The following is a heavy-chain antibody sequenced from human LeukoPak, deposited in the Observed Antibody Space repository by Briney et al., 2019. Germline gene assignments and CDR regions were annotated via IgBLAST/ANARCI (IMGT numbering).Heavy chain of an antibody. J-gene: IGHJ6*03. CDR3: ARGEYQLHLYYYYYYMDV. Sequence: GASVKVSCKASGGTFSSYAISWVRQAPGQGLEWMGGIIPIFGTANYAQKFQGRVTITTDESTSTAYMELSSLRSEGTAVYYCARGEYQLHLYYYYYYMDVWGKGTTVTVSS. V-gene: IGHV1-69*05. D-gene: IGHD2-2*01. CDR2: IIPIFGTA. CDR1: GGTFSSYA.